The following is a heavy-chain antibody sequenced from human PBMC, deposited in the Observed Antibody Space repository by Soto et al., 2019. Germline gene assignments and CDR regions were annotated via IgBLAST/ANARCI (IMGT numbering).Heavy chain of an antibody. V-gene: IGHV3-9*01. D-gene: IGHD3-3*01. CDR3: AKGYDFWSGTIDY. CDR1: GFTLDVYA. Sequence: EVQLVESGGGLVQPGGSLRLSVEASGFTLDVYAMHWVRQAPGKGLEWVSGISWNSGTIGYADSVKGRFTISRDNAKNSLYLQMNSLRAEDTALYYCAKGYDFWSGTIDYWGQGTLVTVSS. J-gene: IGHJ4*02. CDR2: ISWNSGTI.